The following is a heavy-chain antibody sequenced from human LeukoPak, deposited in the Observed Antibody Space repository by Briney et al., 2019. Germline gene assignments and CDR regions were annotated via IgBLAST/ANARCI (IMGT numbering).Heavy chain of an antibody. Sequence: PGGSLRLSCAASGFTFSNYWMHWVRQAPGKGLVWVSRINSDGSSTSYADSVKGRFTISRDNSKNTVYLEMSGLRVEDTAVFHCARKRGGIYDSRALDLWGQGTTVIVSS. CDR1: GFTFSNYW. J-gene: IGHJ6*02. V-gene: IGHV3-74*01. CDR2: INSDGSST. CDR3: ARKRGGIYDSRALDL. D-gene: IGHD3-22*01.